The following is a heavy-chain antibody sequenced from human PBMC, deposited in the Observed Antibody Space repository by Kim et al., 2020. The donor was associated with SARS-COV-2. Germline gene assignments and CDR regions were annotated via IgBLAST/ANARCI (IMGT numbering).Heavy chain of an antibody. J-gene: IGHJ4*02. V-gene: IGHV4-34*01. CDR3: ARGVPGY. CDR2: INHAGST. Sequence: SETLSLTCAVYGGSFSGYQWSWVRQSPGKGLEWIGQINHAGSTNYNPSLKSRVTLSVDTSKNQFSLTLTSVTAADTGVYYCARGVPGYWGQGSLVIVSS. CDR1: GGSFSGYQ.